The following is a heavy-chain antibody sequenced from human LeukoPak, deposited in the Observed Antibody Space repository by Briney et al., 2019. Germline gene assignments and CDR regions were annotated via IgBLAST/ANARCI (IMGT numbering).Heavy chain of an antibody. Sequence: SVKVSCKASGGTFSSYAISWVRQAPGQGLEWMGGIIPIFGTANYAQKFQGRVTITTDESTSTAYMELSSLRSEDTAVYYCARLYSSGWPLEYWGQGTLVTVSS. CDR1: GGTFSSYA. CDR3: ARLYSSGWPLEY. CDR2: IIPIFGTA. D-gene: IGHD6-19*01. J-gene: IGHJ4*02. V-gene: IGHV1-69*05.